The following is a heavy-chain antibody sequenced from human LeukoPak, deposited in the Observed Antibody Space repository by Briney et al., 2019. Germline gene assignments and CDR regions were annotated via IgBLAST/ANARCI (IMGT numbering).Heavy chain of an antibody. D-gene: IGHD2-2*01. J-gene: IGHJ4*02. CDR3: ARVPGGNIVVVPAANY. CDR2: IYSGGST. Sequence: GGSLRLSCAASGFTVSSNYMSWVRQAPGKGLEWVSVIYSGGSTYYADSVKGRFTISRDNSKNTLYLQMSSLRAEDTAVYYCARVPGGNIVVVPAANYWGQGTLVTVSS. V-gene: IGHV3-66*01. CDR1: GFTVSSNY.